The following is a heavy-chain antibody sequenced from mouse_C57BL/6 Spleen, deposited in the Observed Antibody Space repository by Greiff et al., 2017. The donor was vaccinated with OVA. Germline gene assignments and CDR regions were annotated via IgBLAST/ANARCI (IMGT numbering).Heavy chain of an antibody. Sequence: QVQLQQPGTELVKPGASVKLSCKASGYTFTSYWMHWVKQRPGQGLEWIGNINPSNGGTNYNEKFKCKATLTVDKSSSTAYMQLSSLTSEDSAVYYSARLNYGSSYDYWGQGTTLTVSS. D-gene: IGHD1-1*01. CDR1: GYTFTSYW. J-gene: IGHJ2*01. V-gene: IGHV1-53*01. CDR3: ARLNYGSSYDY. CDR2: INPSNGGT.